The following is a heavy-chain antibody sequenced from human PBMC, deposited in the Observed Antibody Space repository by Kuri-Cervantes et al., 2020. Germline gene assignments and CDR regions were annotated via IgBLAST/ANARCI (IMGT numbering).Heavy chain of an antibody. CDR1: GGTFSNNA. CDR3: VGGQWLVGG. J-gene: IGHJ4*02. Sequence: SVKVSCKASGGTFSNNAINWVRQAPGQGLEWVGGLIPIFATTNYAQKLQGRVTITTDKSTSTSYMGLSSLKSEDTALHYCVGGQWLVGGWGQGTLVTVSS. D-gene: IGHD1-26*01. CDR2: LIPIFATT. V-gene: IGHV1-69*05.